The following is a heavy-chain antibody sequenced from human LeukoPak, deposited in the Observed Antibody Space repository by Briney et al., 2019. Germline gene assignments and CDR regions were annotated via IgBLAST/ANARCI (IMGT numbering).Heavy chain of an antibody. CDR1: GFTFSSYV. CDR3: AKDGYCSGGSCYKGDY. CDR2: ISGSGGST. V-gene: IGHV3-23*01. Sequence: GGSLRLSCAASGFTFSSYVMSWVRQAPGKGLEWVSAISGSGGSTYYADSVKGRFTISRDNSKNTLYLQMNSLRAEDTAVYYCAKDGYCSGGSCYKGDYWGQGTLVTVSS. D-gene: IGHD2-15*01. J-gene: IGHJ4*02.